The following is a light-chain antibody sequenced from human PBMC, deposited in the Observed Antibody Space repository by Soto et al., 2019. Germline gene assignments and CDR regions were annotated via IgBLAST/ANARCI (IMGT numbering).Light chain of an antibody. Sequence: ELVLAQSPVTLSLSPGEIATLSWRASQSVSSSYLAWYQQKPGQAPRLLIYDASSRATGISDRFSGSGSGTDFTLTISRLEPEDFAVYYCQQYGSSPSFGGGTKVDIK. CDR3: QQYGSSPS. V-gene: IGKV3-20*01. J-gene: IGKJ4*01. CDR2: DAS. CDR1: QSVSSSY.